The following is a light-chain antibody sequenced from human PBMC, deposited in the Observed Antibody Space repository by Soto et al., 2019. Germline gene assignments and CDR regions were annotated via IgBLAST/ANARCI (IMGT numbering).Light chain of an antibody. CDR1: QSISSSY. J-gene: IGKJ1*01. V-gene: IGKV3-20*01. Sequence: EIVLTQSPGTLSLSPGERATLSCRASQSISSSYLAWYQQKPGQTPRLLIYGASSRATGIPDRFSGSGSGTDFTLTISRLEPEDFAVHYCQQYGNSWTFGQGTKVEIK. CDR2: GAS. CDR3: QQYGNSWT.